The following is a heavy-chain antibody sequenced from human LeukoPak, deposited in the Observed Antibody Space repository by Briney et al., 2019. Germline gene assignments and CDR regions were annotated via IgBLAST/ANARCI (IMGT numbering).Heavy chain of an antibody. CDR1: GFTFSSYG. J-gene: IGHJ5*02. D-gene: IGHD1-26*01. CDR2: IRYDGSNK. V-gene: IGHV3-30*02. Sequence: AGGSLRLSCAASGFTFSSYGMHWVRQAPGKGLEWVAFIRYDGSNKYYADSVKGRFTISRDNSKNTLYLQMNSLRAEDTAVYYCARREVGWFDPWGQGTLVTVSS. CDR3: ARREVGWFDP.